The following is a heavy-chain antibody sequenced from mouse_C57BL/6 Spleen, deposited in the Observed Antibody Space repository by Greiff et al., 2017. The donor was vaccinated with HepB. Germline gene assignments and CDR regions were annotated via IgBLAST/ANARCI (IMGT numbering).Heavy chain of an antibody. CDR1: GYAFTNYL. CDR2: INPGSGGT. Sequence: VQLQQSGAELVRPGTSVKVSCKASGYAFTNYLIEWVKQRPGQGLEWIGVINPGSGGTNYNEKFKGKATLTADKSSSTAYMQLSSLTSEDSAVYFCASGVGPWPYWYFDVWGTGTTVTVSS. J-gene: IGHJ1*03. CDR3: ASGVGPWPYWYFDV. V-gene: IGHV1-54*01.